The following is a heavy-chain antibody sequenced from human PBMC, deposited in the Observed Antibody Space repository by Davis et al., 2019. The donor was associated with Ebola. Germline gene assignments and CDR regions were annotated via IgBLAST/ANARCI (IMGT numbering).Heavy chain of an antibody. Sequence: MPSETLSLTCAISGDSVSSNSAAWSWIRQSPSRGLEWLGRTYYRSKWYNDYAVSVKSRITINPDTSKNQFSLQLNSVTPEDTAVYYCARDRRYYYYGMDVWGQGTTVTVSS. CDR2: TYYRSKWYN. V-gene: IGHV6-1*01. CDR1: GDSVSSNSAA. J-gene: IGHJ6*02. CDR3: ARDRRYYYYGMDV.